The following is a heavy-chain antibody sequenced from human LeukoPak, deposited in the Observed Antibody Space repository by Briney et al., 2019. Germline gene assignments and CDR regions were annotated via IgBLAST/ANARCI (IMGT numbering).Heavy chain of an antibody. CDR2: TSGTGGST. V-gene: IGHV3-23*01. J-gene: IGHJ4*02. CDR3: AKEREAYCSGGSCYGSDKLFPADY. D-gene: IGHD2-15*01. Sequence: RGSLRLSCAVSGFTFSSYAMTWVRQAPGKGLEWVSSTSGTGGSTFYADSVKGRFTISRDNSKNTLYLQMNSLRAEDTAIYYCAKEREAYCSGGSCYGSDKLFPADYWGQGSLVTVSS. CDR1: GFTFSSYA.